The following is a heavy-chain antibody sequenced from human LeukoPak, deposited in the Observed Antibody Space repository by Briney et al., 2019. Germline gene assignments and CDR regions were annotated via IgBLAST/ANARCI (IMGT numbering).Heavy chain of an antibody. Sequence: QPGESLRLSCAASGFTFSSYSMNWVRQAPGKGLEWVSYISSASNTIYYADSVKGRFTISRDNAKNSLYPQTNSLRAEDTAMYYCARDGWFGDYNWFDPWGQGTLVTVSS. V-gene: IGHV3-48*01. CDR3: ARDGWFGDYNWFDP. J-gene: IGHJ5*02. D-gene: IGHD3-10*01. CDR1: GFTFSSYS. CDR2: ISSASNTI.